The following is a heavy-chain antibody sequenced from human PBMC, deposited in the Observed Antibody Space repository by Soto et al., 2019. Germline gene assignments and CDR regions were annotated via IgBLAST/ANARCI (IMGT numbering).Heavy chain of an antibody. CDR3: ARVHVMVAAGSTFDY. Sequence: SETLSLTCTVSGDSISSGSYWGWIRQPPGEGPEWIASIYHGGTTFYNPSLKSRVSISVDTSKNQFSLSLTSVTAADTATYYCARVHVMVAAGSTFDYWGPGTLVTVSS. J-gene: IGHJ4*03. V-gene: IGHV4-38-2*02. CDR1: GDSISSGSY. D-gene: IGHD3-10*01. CDR2: IYHGGTT.